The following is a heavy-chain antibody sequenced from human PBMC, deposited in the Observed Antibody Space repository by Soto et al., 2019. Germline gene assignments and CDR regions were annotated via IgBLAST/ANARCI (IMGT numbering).Heavy chain of an antibody. CDR2: ITSDTKTI. CDR3: ARSVEGHFDY. CDR1: GFTFSVYS. J-gene: IGHJ4*02. D-gene: IGHD6-19*01. V-gene: IGHV3-48*02. Sequence: EVQLVESGGDLVPRGGSLRLSCVASGFTFSVYSMNWVRQAPGKGQEWFSYITSDTKTIKYADSVKGRFTISRDNAKNSVYLQMNSLRDEDTAVYYCARSVEGHFDYWGQGTVVTVSS.